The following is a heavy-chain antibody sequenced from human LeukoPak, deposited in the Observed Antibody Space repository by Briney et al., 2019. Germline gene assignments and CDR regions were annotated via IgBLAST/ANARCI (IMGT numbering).Heavy chain of an antibody. CDR2: FDPEDGET. D-gene: IGHD6-13*01. CDR1: GYTLTELS. J-gene: IGHJ5*02. V-gene: IGHV1-24*01. CDR3: ASSPGYSSRVWFDP. Sequence: ASVKVSCKVSGYTLTELSMHWVRQAPGKGLEWMGGFDPEDGETIYAQKFQGRVTMTEDTSTDTAYMELSSLRSEDTAVYYCASSPGYSSRVWFDPWGQGTLVTVPS.